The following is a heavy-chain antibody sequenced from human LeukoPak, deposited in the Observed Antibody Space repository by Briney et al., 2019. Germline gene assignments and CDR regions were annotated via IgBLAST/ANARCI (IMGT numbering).Heavy chain of an antibody. J-gene: IGHJ6*02. CDR1: GFTFSSYA. CDR2: ISYDGSNK. D-gene: IGHD6-19*01. Sequence: GGSLRLSCAASGFTFSSYAMHWVRQAPGKGLEWVAVISYDGSNKYYADSVKGRFTISRDNSKNTLYLQMNSLRAEDTAVYYCARGSEQWLAVYYGMDVWGQGTTVTVSS. V-gene: IGHV3-30-3*01. CDR3: ARGSEQWLAVYYGMDV.